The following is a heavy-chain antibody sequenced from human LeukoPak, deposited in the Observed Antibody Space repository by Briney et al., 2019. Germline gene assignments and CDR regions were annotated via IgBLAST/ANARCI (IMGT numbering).Heavy chain of an antibody. CDR3: ARRLGYCSGGSCGTGGWFDP. D-gene: IGHD2-15*01. CDR2: INAGNGNT. J-gene: IGHJ5*02. Sequence: ASVKVSCKASGYTFTDYALHWVRQVPGQRLEWMGWINAGNGNTKYSQKFQGRVTITRDTSASTAYMELSSPRSEDTAVYHCARRLGYCSGGSCGTGGWFDPWGQGTLVTVSS. CDR1: GYTFTDYA. V-gene: IGHV1-3*01.